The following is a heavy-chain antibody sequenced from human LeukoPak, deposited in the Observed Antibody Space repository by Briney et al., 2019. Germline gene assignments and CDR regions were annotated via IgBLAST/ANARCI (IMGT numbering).Heavy chain of an antibody. Sequence: GGSLRLSCAASGFTFSTYSMNWVRQAPGKGLEWVSSISSSSSYIYYADSVKGRFTISRDNANNSLYLQMNSLRAEDTAVYYCARDLALQWEDNAFDIWGQGTMVTVSS. J-gene: IGHJ3*02. CDR3: ARDLALQWEDNAFDI. CDR1: GFTFSTYS. CDR2: ISSSSSYI. D-gene: IGHD1-26*01. V-gene: IGHV3-21*01.